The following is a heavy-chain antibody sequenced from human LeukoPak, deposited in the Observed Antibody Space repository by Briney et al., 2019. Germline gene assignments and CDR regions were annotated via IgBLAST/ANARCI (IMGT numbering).Heavy chain of an antibody. CDR2: IYVAGTT. J-gene: IGHJ1*01. D-gene: IGHD5-12*01. V-gene: IGHV4-4*07. Sequence: SETLSLTCTVSGGSISTNYWNWIRQPAGKGLEWIGRIYVAGTTYYNPSLKSRLTMSVDASRNQFFLNLSSVTAADTAVYYCARGGPDLAREYFQYWGQGTLVTVS. CDR3: ARGGPDLAREYFQY. CDR1: GGSISTNY.